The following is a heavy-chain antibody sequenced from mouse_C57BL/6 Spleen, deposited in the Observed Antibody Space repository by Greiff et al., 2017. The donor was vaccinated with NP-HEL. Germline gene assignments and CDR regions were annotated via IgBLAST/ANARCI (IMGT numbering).Heavy chain of an antibody. CDR1: GFTFSSYA. V-gene: IGHV5-4*01. CDR3: ARDLRNGNLFAY. D-gene: IGHD2-1*01. Sequence: EVQGVESGGGLVKPGGSLKLSCAASGFTFSSYAMSWVRQTPEKRLEWVATISDGGSYTYYPDNVKGRFTISRDNAKNNLYLQMSHLKSEDTAMYYCARDLRNGNLFAYWGQGTLVTVSA. J-gene: IGHJ3*01. CDR2: ISDGGSYT.